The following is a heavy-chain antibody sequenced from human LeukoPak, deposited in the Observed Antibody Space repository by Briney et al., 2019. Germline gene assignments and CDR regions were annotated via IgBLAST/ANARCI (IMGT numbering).Heavy chain of an antibody. J-gene: IGHJ4*02. Sequence: GGSLRLSCAASGFTFSSYWMSWVRQAPGKGLEWVSAISGSGGSTYYADSVKGRFTISRDNSKNTLYLQMNSLRAEDTAVYYCAKDISVGWDIVATIGETFDYWGQGTLVTVSS. CDR2: ISGSGGST. V-gene: IGHV3-23*01. CDR3: AKDISVGWDIVATIGETFDY. D-gene: IGHD5-12*01. CDR1: GFTFSSYW.